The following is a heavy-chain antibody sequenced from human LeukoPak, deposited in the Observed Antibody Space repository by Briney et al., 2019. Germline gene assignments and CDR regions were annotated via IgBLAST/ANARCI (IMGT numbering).Heavy chain of an antibody. D-gene: IGHD6-25*01. CDR2: INHSGST. CDR3: ARGRRLRRASPYYYYGMDV. Sequence: SETLSLTCAVYGGSFSGYYWSWIRQPPGKGLEWIGEINHSGSTNYNPSLKSRVTISVDTSKNQFSLKLSSVTAADTAVYYCARGRRLRRASPYYYYGMDVWGQGTTVTVFS. CDR1: GGSFSGYY. V-gene: IGHV4-34*01. J-gene: IGHJ6*02.